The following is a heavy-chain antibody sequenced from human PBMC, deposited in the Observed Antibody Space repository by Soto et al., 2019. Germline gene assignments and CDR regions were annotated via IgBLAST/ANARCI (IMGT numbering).Heavy chain of an antibody. CDR2: IYSGGDT. CDR1: GFSVSNNY. D-gene: IGHD4-17*01. V-gene: IGHV3-66*01. CDR3: ARNIPVTTLGY. Sequence: EVQLVESGGGLVQPGGSLRLSCAASGFSVSNNYMSWVRQAPGKGLECVSLIYSGGDTYYVDSVKGRFSISRDSSKNTLYLQMTSLRAEDSAVYYCARNIPVTTLGYWGQGTVVTVAS. J-gene: IGHJ4*02.